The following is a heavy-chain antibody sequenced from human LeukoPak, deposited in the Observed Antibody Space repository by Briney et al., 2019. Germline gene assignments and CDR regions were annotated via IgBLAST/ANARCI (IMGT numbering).Heavy chain of an antibody. CDR3: AKSPRGYYYSY. CDR2: ISGSGGST. J-gene: IGHJ4*02. Sequence: GGSLRLSCAASGFTFSSYGMHWVRQAPGKGLEWVSAISGSGGSTYYADSVKGRFTISRDNSKNTLYLQMNSLRAEDTAVYYCAKSPRGYYYSYWGQGTLVTVSS. CDR1: GFTFSSYG. D-gene: IGHD3-22*01. V-gene: IGHV3-23*01.